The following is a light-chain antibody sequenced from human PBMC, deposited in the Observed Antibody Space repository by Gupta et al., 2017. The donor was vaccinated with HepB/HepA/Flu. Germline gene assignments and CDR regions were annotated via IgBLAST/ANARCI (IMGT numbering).Light chain of an antibody. CDR3: SSYTSSSTLDWV. J-gene: IGLJ3*02. Sequence: QSALTQPASVSGSPGQQITMSCTGTSSDVGGYNYVSWYQQHPGKAPKLMIYDVSNRPSGVSNRFSGSKSGNTASLTISGLQAEDEADYYCSSYTSSSTLDWVFGGGTKLTVL. CDR2: DVS. V-gene: IGLV2-14*01. CDR1: SSDVGGYNY.